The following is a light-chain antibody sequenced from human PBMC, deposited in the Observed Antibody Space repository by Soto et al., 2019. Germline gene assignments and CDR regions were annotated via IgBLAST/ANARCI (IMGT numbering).Light chain of an antibody. CDR3: MQALQTPLG. J-gene: IGKJ4*01. CDR2: LGS. V-gene: IGKV2-28*01. Sequence: DIVXXXXPLXXXXXXGEPXXXXXXXXQSLLXXXXXNXLDWYLQKPGQSPQLLIYLGSNRASGVPDRFSGSGSGTDFTLKISRVEAEDVGVYYCMQALQTPLGFGGGTKVEIK. CDR1: QSLLXXXXXNX.